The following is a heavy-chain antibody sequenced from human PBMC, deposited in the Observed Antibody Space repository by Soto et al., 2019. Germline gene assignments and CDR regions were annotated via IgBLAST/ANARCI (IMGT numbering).Heavy chain of an antibody. CDR2: IIPIFGTA. J-gene: IGHJ6*02. Sequence: GASVKVSCKASGGTFSSYAISWVRQAPGQGLEWMGGIIPIFGTANYAQKFQGRVTITADESTGTAYMELSSLRSEDTAVYYCARSSLIAVAGNYYYGMDVWGQGTTVTVSS. D-gene: IGHD6-19*01. CDR3: ARSSLIAVAGNYYYGMDV. CDR1: GGTFSSYA. V-gene: IGHV1-69*13.